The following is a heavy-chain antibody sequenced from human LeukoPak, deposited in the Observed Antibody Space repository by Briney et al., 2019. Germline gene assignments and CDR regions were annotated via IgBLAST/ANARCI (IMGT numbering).Heavy chain of an antibody. CDR1: GGTFSSYA. CDR2: IIPILGIA. D-gene: IGHD2-2*01. Sequence: SVKVSCKASGGTFSSYAISWVRQAPGRGLEWMGRIIPILGIANYAQKFQGRVTITADKSTSTAYMELSSLRSEDTAVYYCARDGLVPAASSRWFDPWGQGTLVTVSS. V-gene: IGHV1-69*04. J-gene: IGHJ5*02. CDR3: ARDGLVPAASSRWFDP.